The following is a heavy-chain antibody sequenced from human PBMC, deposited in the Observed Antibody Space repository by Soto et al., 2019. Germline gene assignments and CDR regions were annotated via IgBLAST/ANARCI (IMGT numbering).Heavy chain of an antibody. CDR2: IIPILGIA. Sequence: ASVTVACKASGGTASRLTMRWVRQAPGQGLEWMGRIIPILGIANYAQKLQGRVTMTTDTSTSTAYMELRSLRSDDTAVYYCARDRGAFDIWGQGSMVTVSS. CDR3: ARDRGAFDI. J-gene: IGHJ3*02. CDR1: GGTASRLT. V-gene: IGHV1-69*04.